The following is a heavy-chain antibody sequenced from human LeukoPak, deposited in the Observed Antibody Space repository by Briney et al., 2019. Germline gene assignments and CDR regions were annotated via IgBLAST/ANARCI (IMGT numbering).Heavy chain of an antibody. V-gene: IGHV4-4*08. J-gene: IGHJ4*02. CDR2: IYRRGST. CDR1: GGSISSYY. D-gene: IGHD3-22*01. CDR3: ARDVRNYYDSSGYYLFDY. Sequence: SETLPLTCTVSGGSISSYYWGWIRQSPGKGLEWIGNIYRRGSTHYNPSLKSRVTISMDTSKNQFSLKLSSVTAADTAVYYCARDVRNYYDSSGYYLFDYWGQGTLVTVSS.